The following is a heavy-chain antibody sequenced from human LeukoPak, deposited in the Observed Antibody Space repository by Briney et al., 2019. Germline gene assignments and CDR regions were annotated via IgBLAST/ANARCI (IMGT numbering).Heavy chain of an antibody. CDR1: GGSISSGGYY. CDR2: IYHSGST. V-gene: IGHV4-30-2*01. J-gene: IGHJ4*02. D-gene: IGHD6-13*01. Sequence: SETLSLTCTVSGGSISSGGYYWSWIRQPPGKGLEWIGYIYHSGSTYYNPSLKSRVIISVDTSKNQFSLKLSSVTAADTAVYYCARDHPGSSCLDYWGQGTLVTVSS. CDR3: ARDHPGSSCLDY.